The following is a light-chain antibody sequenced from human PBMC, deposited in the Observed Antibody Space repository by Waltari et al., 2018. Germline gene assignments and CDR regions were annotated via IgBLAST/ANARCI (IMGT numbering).Light chain of an antibody. CDR2: GIT. CDR1: GSNIGAGSD. V-gene: IGLV1-40*01. Sequence: QSVLTQPPSVSGAPGQRVTISCTGSGSNIGAGSDVHWYQQLPRAAPKLLIYGITSRPLGVPARFFGSTAGTSASLAIIGLQAEDEAEYYCQSYDTSLSVVFGGGTKLTVL. J-gene: IGLJ3*02. CDR3: QSYDTSLSVV.